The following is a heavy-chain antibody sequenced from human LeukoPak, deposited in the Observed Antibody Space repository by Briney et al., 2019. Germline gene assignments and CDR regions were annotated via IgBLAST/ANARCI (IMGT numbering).Heavy chain of an antibody. V-gene: IGHV3-48*01. CDR1: GFTFSYYN. CDR3: ARSTVTASYYYMDV. Sequence: GGSLRLSCAASGFTFSYYNMNWVRQAPGKGLEWVSYISDSTSTIYYADSVKGRFTISRDNAKNSLYLQMNSLRADGTAVYFCARSTVTASYYYMDVWGRGTTVTVSS. D-gene: IGHD4-11*01. CDR2: ISDSTSTI. J-gene: IGHJ6*03.